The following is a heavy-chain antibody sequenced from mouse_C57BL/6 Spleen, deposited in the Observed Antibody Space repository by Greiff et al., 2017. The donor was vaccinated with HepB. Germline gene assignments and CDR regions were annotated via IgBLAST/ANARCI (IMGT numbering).Heavy chain of an antibody. CDR3: ARMAGTVYYFDY. V-gene: IGHV1-50*01. Sequence: VQLQQSGAELVKPGASVKLSCKASGYTFTSYWMQWVKQRPGQGLEWIGEIYPSDSYTNYNQKFKGKATLTVDTSSSTAYMQLSSLTSEDSAVYYCARMAGTVYYFDYWGQGTTLTVSS. D-gene: IGHD4-1*01. CDR2: IYPSDSYT. J-gene: IGHJ2*01. CDR1: GYTFTSYW.